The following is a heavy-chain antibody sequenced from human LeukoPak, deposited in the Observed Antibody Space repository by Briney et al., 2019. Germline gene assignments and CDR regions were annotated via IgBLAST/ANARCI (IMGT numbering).Heavy chain of an antibody. CDR1: GYTFTDYY. D-gene: IGHD6-19*01. CDR2: INPKSGDT. CDR3: VRELTGGSGD. Sequence: GASVNVSCKASGYTFTDYYMHWVRQAPGQTFEWLAWINPKSGDTHYTQKFQGRVTVTTDTSITSVYMELSGLQSDDTAVYYCVRELTGGSGDWGQGTLVTVSS. V-gene: IGHV1-2*02. J-gene: IGHJ4*02.